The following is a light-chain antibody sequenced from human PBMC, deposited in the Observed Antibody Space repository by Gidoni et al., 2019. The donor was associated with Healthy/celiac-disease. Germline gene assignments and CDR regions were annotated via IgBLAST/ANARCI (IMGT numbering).Light chain of an antibody. CDR1: SSNIGNNY. CDR3: GTWDSSLSAWV. CDR2: DNN. V-gene: IGLV1-51*01. Sequence: QSVLTQPPPVSAAPGQKVTISCSGSSSNIGNNYVSWYQQLPGTAPKLLIYDNNKRPSGIPDRFSGSKSGTSATLGITGIQTGDEADYYCGTWDSSLSAWVFGGGTKLTVL. J-gene: IGLJ3*02.